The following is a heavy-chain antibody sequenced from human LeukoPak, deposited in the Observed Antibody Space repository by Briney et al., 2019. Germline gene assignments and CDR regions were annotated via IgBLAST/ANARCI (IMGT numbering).Heavy chain of an antibody. CDR2: ISYDGSNK. D-gene: IGHD3-10*02. V-gene: IGHV3-30*03. CDR3: TTFVALRAFDV. Sequence: PGGSLRLSCAASGFTFSSYGMHWVRQAPGKGLEWVASISYDGSNKDYPDSVKGRFTISRDNSKNTLYLQMNSLRVEDTAVYYCTTFVALRAFDVWGQGTMVTVSS. CDR1: GFTFSSYG. J-gene: IGHJ3*01.